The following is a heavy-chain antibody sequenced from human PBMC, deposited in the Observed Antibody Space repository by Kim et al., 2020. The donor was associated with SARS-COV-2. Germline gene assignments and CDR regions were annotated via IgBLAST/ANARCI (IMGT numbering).Heavy chain of an antibody. CDR1: GYTFTSYY. CDR2: INPSGGST. D-gene: IGHD4-17*01. V-gene: IGHV1-46*01. CDR3: AREPSYGEGYYYYGMDV. J-gene: IGHJ6*02. Sequence: ASVKVSCKASGYTFTSYYMHWVRQAPGQGLEWMGIINPSGGSTSYAQKFQGRVTMTRDTSTSTVYMELSSLRSEDTAVYYCAREPSYGEGYYYYGMDVWGQGTTVTVSS.